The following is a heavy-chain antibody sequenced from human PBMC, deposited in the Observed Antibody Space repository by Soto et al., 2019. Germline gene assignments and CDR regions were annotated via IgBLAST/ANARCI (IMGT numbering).Heavy chain of an antibody. CDR3: ARVWGGAFDI. Sequence: QVQLQESGPGLVKPSETLSLTCTVSGGSISSYYWSWIRQPPGKGLEWIGYIYYSGSTNYNPSLKSRFTISVATSKNQCSLKLSSVTAADTAVYYCARVWGGAFDIWGQGTMVTVSS. CDR2: IYYSGST. V-gene: IGHV4-59*01. J-gene: IGHJ3*02. CDR1: GGSISSYY. D-gene: IGHD3-10*01.